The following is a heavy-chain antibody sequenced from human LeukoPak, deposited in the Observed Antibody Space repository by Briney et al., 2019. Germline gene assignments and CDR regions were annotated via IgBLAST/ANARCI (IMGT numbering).Heavy chain of an antibody. CDR3: ARHFHYYYGMDV. V-gene: IGHV4-59*08. J-gene: IGHJ6*02. CDR2: IYYSGST. Sequence: SETPSLTCTVSGGSISSYYWSWIRQPPGKGLEWIGYIYYSGSTNYNPSLKSRVTISVDTSKNQFSLKLSSVTAADTAVYYCARHFHYYYGMDVWGQGTTVTVSS. CDR1: GGSISSYY.